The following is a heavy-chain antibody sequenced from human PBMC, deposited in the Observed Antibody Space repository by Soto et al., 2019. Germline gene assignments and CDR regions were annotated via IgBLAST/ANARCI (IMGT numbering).Heavy chain of an antibody. CDR2: ISTDGSST. D-gene: IGHD4-17*01. CDR3: AKDLHYGASDF. CDR1: GFTFSNYW. Sequence: EVQLVESGGGLVHPGGSLRLSCAASGFTFSNYWMHWVRQVPEKGLEWVSRISTDGSSTGYAASVEGRFTISRDNAKRMLYLQMSSLRAEDTAFYYCAKDLHYGASDFWGQGTLVTVSS. V-gene: IGHV3-74*01. J-gene: IGHJ4*02.